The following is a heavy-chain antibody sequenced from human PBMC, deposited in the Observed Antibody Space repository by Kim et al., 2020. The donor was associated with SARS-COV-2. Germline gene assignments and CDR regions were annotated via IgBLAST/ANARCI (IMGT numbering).Heavy chain of an antibody. D-gene: IGHD6-13*01. CDR1: GFTFDDYA. CDR2: ISWNSGSI. Sequence: GGSLRLSCAASGFTFDDYAMHWVRQAPGKGLEWVSGISWNSGSIGYADSVKGRFTISRDNAKNSLYLQMNSLRAEDTALYYCAKDLSGIAAGWGQGTLVTVSS. V-gene: IGHV3-9*01. CDR3: AKDLSGIAAG. J-gene: IGHJ4*02.